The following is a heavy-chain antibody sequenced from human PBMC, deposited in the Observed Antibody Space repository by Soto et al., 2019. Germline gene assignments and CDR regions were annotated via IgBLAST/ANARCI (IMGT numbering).Heavy chain of an antibody. Sequence: ASVKVSCKASGYTFTSYAMHWVRQAPGQRLEWMGWINAGNGNTKYSQKFQGRVTITRDTSASTAYMELSSLRSEDTAVYYCARDTNYYDSSGYFDAFDIWGQGTTVTVSS. V-gene: IGHV1-3*01. J-gene: IGHJ3*02. CDR1: GYTFTSYA. D-gene: IGHD3-22*01. CDR2: INAGNGNT. CDR3: ARDTNYYDSSGYFDAFDI.